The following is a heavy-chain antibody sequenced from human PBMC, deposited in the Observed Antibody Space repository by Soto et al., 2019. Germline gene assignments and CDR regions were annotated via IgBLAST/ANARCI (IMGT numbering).Heavy chain of an antibody. Sequence: GGSLRLSCAASGFTFSSYSINWVRQAPGKGLEWVGRVKSKNDGGTTDFAAPVKGRFAISRDDSKNMVYLEMNSLQTEDTAIYYCTTDSYITSIIVRFDYWGHGTLVTVSS. CDR1: GFTFSSYS. J-gene: IGHJ4*01. CDR3: TTDSYITSIIVRFDY. V-gene: IGHV3-15*07. CDR2: VKSKNDGGTT. D-gene: IGHD3-22*01.